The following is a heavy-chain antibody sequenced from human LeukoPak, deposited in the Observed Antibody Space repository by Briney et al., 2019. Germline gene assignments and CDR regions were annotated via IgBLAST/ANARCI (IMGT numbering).Heavy chain of an antibody. CDR3: ATVTAYDFWSGMRPRAFDI. Sequence: ASVKVSCKVSGYTLTELSMHWVRQAPGKGLEWMGGFDPEDGETIYAQKFQGRVTMTEDTSTDTAYMELSSLRSEDTAVYYCATVTAYDFWSGMRPRAFDIWGQGTMVTVSS. J-gene: IGHJ3*02. D-gene: IGHD3-3*01. CDR1: GYTLTELS. CDR2: FDPEDGET. V-gene: IGHV1-24*01.